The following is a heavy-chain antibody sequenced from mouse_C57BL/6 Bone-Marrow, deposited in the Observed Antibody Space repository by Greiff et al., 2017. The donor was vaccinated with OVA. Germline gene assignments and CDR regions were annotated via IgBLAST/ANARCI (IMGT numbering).Heavy chain of an antibody. D-gene: IGHD2-4*01. J-gene: IGHJ4*01. Sequence: VHLVESGAELVRPGASVTLSCKASGYTFTDYEMHWVKQTPVHGLEWIGAIDPETGGTAYNQKFKGKAILTADKSSSTAYMELRSLTSEDSAVYYCTRSSYDYEVDYWGQGTSVTVSS. CDR2: IDPETGGT. CDR3: TRSSYDYEVDY. V-gene: IGHV1-15*01. CDR1: GYTFTDYE.